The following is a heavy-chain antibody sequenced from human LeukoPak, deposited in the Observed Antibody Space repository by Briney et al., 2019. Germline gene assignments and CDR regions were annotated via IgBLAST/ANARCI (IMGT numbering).Heavy chain of an antibody. V-gene: IGHV3-7*01. CDR3: ARDFWGAYRVAYFDY. Sequence: GGSLRLSCAASGFTFSSYWMSWVRRAPGKGLEWVANIKQDGSETYYVDSVRGRFTISRDNAKNSLYLQMNSLRAEDTAVYYCARDFWGAYRVAYFDYWGQGTLVTVSP. D-gene: IGHD3-3*01. CDR2: IKQDGSET. J-gene: IGHJ4*02. CDR1: GFTFSSYW.